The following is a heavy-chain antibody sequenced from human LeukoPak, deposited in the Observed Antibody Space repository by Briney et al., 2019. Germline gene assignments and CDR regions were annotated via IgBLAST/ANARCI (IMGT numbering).Heavy chain of an antibody. J-gene: IGHJ6*03. CDR2: ISYDGEVI. V-gene: IGHV3-30*18. CDR1: GFIFSQYG. D-gene: IGHD6-6*01. Sequence: PGGSLRLSCTASGFIFSQYGINWVRQAPGKGLEWVALISYDGEVISYADSVKGRFTISRDNSKNTLFLQMNSLRAEDTAVYYCAKGSSSSYYYFMDVWGKGTTVTVS. CDR3: AKGSSSSYYYFMDV.